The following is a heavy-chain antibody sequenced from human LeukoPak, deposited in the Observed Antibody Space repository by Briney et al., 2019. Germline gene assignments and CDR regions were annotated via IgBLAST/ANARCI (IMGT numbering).Heavy chain of an antibody. CDR3: ARLRFTDYYYYAMDV. J-gene: IGHJ6*02. CDR2: IYYSGST. D-gene: IGHD3-10*01. V-gene: IGHV4-59*08. CDR1: GGSISSYY. Sequence: SETLSLTCTVSGGSISSYYWSWIRQPPGKGLEWIGYIYYSGSTNYNPSLKSRVTISVDTSKNQFSLKLSSVTAADTAVYYCARLRFTDYYYYAMDVWGQGTTVTVSS.